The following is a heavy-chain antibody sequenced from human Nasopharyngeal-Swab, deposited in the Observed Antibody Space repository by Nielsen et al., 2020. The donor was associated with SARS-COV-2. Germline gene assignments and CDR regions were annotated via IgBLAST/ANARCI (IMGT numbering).Heavy chain of an antibody. V-gene: IGHV4-34*01. J-gene: IGHJ4*02. D-gene: IGHD3-3*01. CDR3: ARGPVRYDFWSGYYCGFDY. CDR1: GGSFSGYY. Sequence: SETLSLTCAVYGGSFSGYYWSWIRQPPGKGLEWIGEIHHSGSTDYNPSLKSRVTISVDTSKNQFSLKLSSVTAADTAVFYCARGPVRYDFWSGYYCGFDYWGQGTLVPVSS. CDR2: IHHSGST.